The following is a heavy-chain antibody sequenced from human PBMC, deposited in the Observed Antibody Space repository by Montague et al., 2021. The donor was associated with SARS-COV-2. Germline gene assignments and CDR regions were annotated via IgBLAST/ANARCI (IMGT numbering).Heavy chain of an antibody. J-gene: IGHJ2*01. Sequence: PALVNPTQTLTLTCTFSGFSVSTSGLCVSWIRQPPGKALGWLALIDWDDDTYYSTSLKTRLAISKDTSKNQVVLTMTDMDPVDTGTYYCARIPEYSSGGGPDWYFDLWGRGTLVTVSS. CDR1: GFSVSTSGLC. D-gene: IGHD6-19*01. V-gene: IGHV2-70*01. CDR3: ARIPEYSSGGGPDWYFDL. CDR2: IDWDDDT.